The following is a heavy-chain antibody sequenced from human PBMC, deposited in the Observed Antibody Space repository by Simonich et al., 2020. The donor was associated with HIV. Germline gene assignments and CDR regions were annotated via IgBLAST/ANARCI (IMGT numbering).Heavy chain of an antibody. CDR1: GGSISSYY. J-gene: IGHJ4*02. V-gene: IGHV4-39*01. CDR2: IYFSGST. CDR3: VRHVPASPGFLY. Sequence: QVQLQESGPGLVKPSETLSLTCNVSGGSISSYYWGWIRQPPGKGLGWIGSIYFSGSTYYNPALNGRVTISVDTSANQFSLKLSSVTAADTAVYYCVRHVPASPGFLYWGQGTLVTVSS.